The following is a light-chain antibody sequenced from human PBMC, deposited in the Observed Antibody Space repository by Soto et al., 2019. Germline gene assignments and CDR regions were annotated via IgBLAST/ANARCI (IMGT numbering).Light chain of an antibody. CDR2: DSS. J-gene: IGKJ1*01. CDR1: QSVSSY. V-gene: IGKV3-11*01. Sequence: EIGLTQSPATLSLSPGERATLSCRASQSVSSYLAWYQQKPGQAPRLFIYDSSNRATGIPARFSGSGSGTDFTLTISSLEPEDFAVYYCQQRSNWPWTFGQGTKVEIK. CDR3: QQRSNWPWT.